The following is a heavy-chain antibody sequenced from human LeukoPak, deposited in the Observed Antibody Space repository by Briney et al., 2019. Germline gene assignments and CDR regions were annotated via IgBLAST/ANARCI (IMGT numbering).Heavy chain of an antibody. J-gene: IGHJ4*02. V-gene: IGHV1-2*02. Sequence: ASVKVSFKASGYTFTVHYIHWVRQAPGQGLEWMGWINPNSGSTNYAQKFQGRVTMTRDTSISTAYMELSRLRSDDTAVYYCARDRVGIAARHFDYWGQGTLVTVSS. CDR3: ARDRVGIAARHFDY. D-gene: IGHD6-6*01. CDR2: INPNSGST. CDR1: GYTFTVHY.